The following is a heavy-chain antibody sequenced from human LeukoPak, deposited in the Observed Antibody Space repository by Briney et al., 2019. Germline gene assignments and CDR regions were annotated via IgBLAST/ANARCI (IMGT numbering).Heavy chain of an antibody. Sequence: SETPSLTCAVYGGSFSGYYWSWIRQPPGKGLEWIGEINHSGSTNYNPSLKSRVTISVDTSKNQFSLKLSSVTAADTAVYYCARGRGPYYDFWSGYSRSSGAFDIWGQGTMVTVSS. CDR2: INHSGST. J-gene: IGHJ3*02. D-gene: IGHD3-3*01. CDR3: ARGRGPYYDFWSGYSRSSGAFDI. V-gene: IGHV4-34*01. CDR1: GGSFSGYY.